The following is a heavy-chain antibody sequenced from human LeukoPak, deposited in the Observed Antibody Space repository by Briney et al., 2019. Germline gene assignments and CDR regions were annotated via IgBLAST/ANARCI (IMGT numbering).Heavy chain of an antibody. J-gene: IGHJ3*02. CDR2: INTDGSST. CDR3: ASKGSTLFDI. CDR1: GSTFSSYW. D-gene: IGHD2-2*01. Sequence: PGGSLRLSCAASGSTFSSYWMHWVRQAPGKGLVWVSRINTDGSSTSYADSVKGRFTISRDNAKNTLFLQMNSLRAEDTAVYYCASKGSTLFDIWGQGTMVTVSS. V-gene: IGHV3-74*01.